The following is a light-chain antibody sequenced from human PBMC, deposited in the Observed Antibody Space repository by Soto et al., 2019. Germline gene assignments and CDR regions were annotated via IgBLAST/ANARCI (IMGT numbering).Light chain of an antibody. CDR3: SSYASSNTLV. V-gene: IGLV2-14*03. CDR2: YVS. Sequence: QSVLTQPASVSGYHGQSITISCTGTRSDVDGYGYVSWHQQYQGKAPKLMIYYVSDRPSGVSDRYSGSKSGNTASLTISGLQAEDEADYYCSSYASSNTLVFGNWTKVNVL. CDR1: RSDVDGYGY. J-gene: IGLJ1*01.